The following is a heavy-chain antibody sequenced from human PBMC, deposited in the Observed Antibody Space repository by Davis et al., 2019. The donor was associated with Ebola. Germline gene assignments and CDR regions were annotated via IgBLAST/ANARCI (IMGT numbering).Heavy chain of an antibody. V-gene: IGHV3-74*01. J-gene: IGHJ3*02. CDR3: ARDREGDWTFDI. CDR2: IKSDGIST. D-gene: IGHD2-21*02. Sequence: HTGGSLRLSCVASGFSFSTTWMHWVRQAPGKGLVWLTRIKSDGISTTYADSVKGRFTISRDNAKNTLYLQLSSLRSEDTAVYYCARDREGDWTFDIWGQGTMVTVSS. CDR1: GFSFSTTW.